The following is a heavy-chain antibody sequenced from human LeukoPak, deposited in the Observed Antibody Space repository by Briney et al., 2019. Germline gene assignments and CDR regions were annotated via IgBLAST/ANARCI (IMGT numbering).Heavy chain of an antibody. J-gene: IGHJ4*02. CDR2: ISAYNGNT. V-gene: IGHV1-18*01. CDR1: GYTFTSYG. CDR3: ARDSTDYYGSGRFSGGDYFDY. D-gene: IGHD3-10*01. Sequence: ASVKVSCKASGYTFTSYGISWVRQAPGQGLEWMGWISAYNGNTNYAQKLQGRVTMTTDTSTSTAYMELSSLRSEDTAVYYCARDSTDYYGSGRFSGGDYFDYWGQGTLVTVSS.